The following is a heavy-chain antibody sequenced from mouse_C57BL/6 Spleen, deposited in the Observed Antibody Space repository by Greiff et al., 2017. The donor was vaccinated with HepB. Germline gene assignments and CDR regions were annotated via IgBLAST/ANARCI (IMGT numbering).Heavy chain of an antibody. V-gene: IGHV1-52*01. CDR3: AKSGSSYDWFAD. CDR1: GYNFTSYW. CDR2: IDPYDSET. J-gene: IGHJ3*01. Sequence: QVQLQQSGAELVRPGSSVKLSCKASGYNFTSYWMHWVKQRPKQGLEWIGNIDPYDSETQYNQKFKDKATLTVDKTSNPAYMQLSSLTSEDSAVYYSAKSGSSYDWFADWGQGTLVTVSS. D-gene: IGHD1-1*01.